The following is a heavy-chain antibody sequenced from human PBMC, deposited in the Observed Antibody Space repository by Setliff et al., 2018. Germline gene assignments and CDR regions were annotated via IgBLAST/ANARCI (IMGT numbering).Heavy chain of an antibody. Sequence: PSETLSLTCTVPGGSMSSISYYWGWIRQPPGKGLEWIGTVYDSGTTYYNPSLKSRVTIFVDTSKNQFSLNLNSVTAADTGVYYCASCRYQVPYDYWGQGILVTVSS. CDR2: VYDSGTT. V-gene: IGHV4-39*01. D-gene: IGHD2-2*01. J-gene: IGHJ4*02. CDR1: GGSMSSISYY. CDR3: ASCRYQVPYDY.